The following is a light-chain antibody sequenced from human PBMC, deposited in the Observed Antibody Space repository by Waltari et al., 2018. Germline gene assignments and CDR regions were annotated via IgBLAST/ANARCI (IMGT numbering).Light chain of an antibody. J-gene: IGLJ1*01. V-gene: IGLV2-11*01. Sequence: QSALTQPRSVSGSPGQSVTISCTGTSSDIGLYNYVSWYQHHPGKAPKLMIYDVTKRPSGVPGRFSGSKSGNTASLTIAGLQAEYEADYYCCSYVGTYTSYVFGTGTKVTVL. CDR1: SSDIGLYNY. CDR3: CSYVGTYTSYV. CDR2: DVT.